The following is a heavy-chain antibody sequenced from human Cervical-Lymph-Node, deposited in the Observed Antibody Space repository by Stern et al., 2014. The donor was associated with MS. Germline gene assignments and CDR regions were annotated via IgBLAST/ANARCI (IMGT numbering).Heavy chain of an antibody. J-gene: IGHJ5*02. V-gene: IGHV4-30-4*01. CDR2: IYYSGST. Sequence: QLQLQESGPGLVKPSQTLSLTCTVSGGSISSGDYYWSWIRQPPGKGLEWIGYIYYSGSTNYNPTLKSRVTISVDTSKNQFSLKLSSVTAADTAVYYCASANCSSTSCPNWFDPWGQGTLVTVSS. CDR3: ASANCSSTSCPNWFDP. D-gene: IGHD2-2*01. CDR1: GGSISSGDYY.